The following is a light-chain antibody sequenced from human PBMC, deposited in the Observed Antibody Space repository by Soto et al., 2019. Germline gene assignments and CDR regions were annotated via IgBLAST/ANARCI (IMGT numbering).Light chain of an antibody. CDR3: QQRSNWPPS. J-gene: IGKJ4*01. V-gene: IGKV3-11*01. Sequence: EIVLTQSPATLSLSPGDRATLSCTASQDITYYLAWYQHKPGQAPRLLMYDASHRATGIPARFSGSGSGTDFTLIISSLEPEDFAVYYGQQRSNWPPSFGGGTKVEVK. CDR2: DAS. CDR1: QDITYY.